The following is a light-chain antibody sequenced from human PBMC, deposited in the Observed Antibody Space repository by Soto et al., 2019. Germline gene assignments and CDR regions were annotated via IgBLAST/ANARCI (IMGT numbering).Light chain of an antibody. CDR2: EVS. CDR3: SSFAGNNNVV. J-gene: IGLJ2*01. Sequence: QSALTQPPSASGSPGQSVTISCTGTSSDVGGYNYVSWYQQHPGKAPKLMISEVSKRPSGVPDRFSGSKSGNTASLTVSGLQAEHEADYYCSSFAGNNNVVFGGGTKLTVL. V-gene: IGLV2-8*01. CDR1: SSDVGGYNY.